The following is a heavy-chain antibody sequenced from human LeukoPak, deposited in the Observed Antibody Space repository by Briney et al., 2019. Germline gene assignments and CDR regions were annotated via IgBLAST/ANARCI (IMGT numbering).Heavy chain of an antibody. Sequence: GGSLRLSCLASGFTFSNYGMHGVRQAPGQGREGVAVIWHDGSEKHYEDSVKGRFTISRDNSKNTLFLQMSSLTAEDTALYYCARWSCAHWGQGTLVTASS. J-gene: IGHJ4*02. CDR3: ARWSCAH. CDR1: GFTFSNYG. V-gene: IGHV3-33*01. CDR2: IWHDGSEK.